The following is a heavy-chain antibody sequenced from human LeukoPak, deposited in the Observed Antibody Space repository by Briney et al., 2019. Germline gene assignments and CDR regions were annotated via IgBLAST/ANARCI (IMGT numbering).Heavy chain of an antibody. V-gene: IGHV1-69*13. CDR1: GGTFISYA. CDR3: AEEVYYDSSGYYPNWFDP. D-gene: IGHD3-22*01. J-gene: IGHJ5*02. Sequence: SVKVSCKASGGTFISYAISWVRQAPGQGLEWMGGIIPIFGTANYAQKFQGRVTITADESTSTAYMELSSLRSEDTAVYYCAEEVYYDSSGYYPNWFDPWGQGTLVTVSS. CDR2: IIPIFGTA.